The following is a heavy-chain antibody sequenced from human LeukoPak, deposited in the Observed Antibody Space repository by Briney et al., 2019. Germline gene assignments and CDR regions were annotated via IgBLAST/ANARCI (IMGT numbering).Heavy chain of an antibody. V-gene: IGHV4-39*01. J-gene: IGHJ4*02. Sequence: SETLSLTCTVSGGSISSSSYYWGWIRQPPGQGLEWIGSIYYSGSTYYNPSLKSRVTISVDTSKNQFSLKLSSVTAADTAVYYCARLAYSYDYPDYYFDYWGQGTLVTVSS. CDR3: ARLAYSYDYPDYYFDY. CDR2: IYYSGST. CDR1: GGSISSSSYY. D-gene: IGHD5-18*01.